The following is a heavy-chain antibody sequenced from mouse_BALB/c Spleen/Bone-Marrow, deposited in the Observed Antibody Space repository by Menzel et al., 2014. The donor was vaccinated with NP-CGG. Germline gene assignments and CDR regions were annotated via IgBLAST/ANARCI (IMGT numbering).Heavy chain of an antibody. CDR1: GFSLTSYG. Sequence: VKLVESGPGLVAPSQSLSITCTVSGFSLTSYGVHWVRQPPGKGLEWLGVIWAGGSTNYNSALMSRLSISKDNSKSQVFLKMNSLQTDDTAMYYCARDRGRYDDPFDYWGQGTTLTVSS. CDR3: ARDRGRYDDPFDY. CDR2: IWAGGST. D-gene: IGHD2-14*01. J-gene: IGHJ2*01. V-gene: IGHV2-9*02.